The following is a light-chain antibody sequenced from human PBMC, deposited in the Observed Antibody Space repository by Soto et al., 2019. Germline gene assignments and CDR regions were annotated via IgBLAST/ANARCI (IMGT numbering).Light chain of an antibody. V-gene: IGKV3-20*01. CDR3: QQYGSSGT. CDR2: AAS. CDR1: QGINSTY. Sequence: PGERATLSCRASQGINSTYVAWYQQKSGQAPRLLIYAASIRATDIPDRFSGSGSGTDFTLTISRLEPEDFAVYYCQQYGSSGTFGQGTKVDI. J-gene: IGKJ1*01.